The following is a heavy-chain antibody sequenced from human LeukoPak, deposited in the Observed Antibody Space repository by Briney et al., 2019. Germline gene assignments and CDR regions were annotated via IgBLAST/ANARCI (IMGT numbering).Heavy chain of an antibody. V-gene: IGHV4-59*01. CDR1: GGSISSYY. D-gene: IGHD4-23*01. CDR2: IYYNGNT. Sequence: SETLSLTCTVSGGSISSYYWSWIRQPPGKGLEWIGYIYYNGNTNYNPSLKSRVTISVDTSKNQFSLKLSSVTPADTAVYYCARGVVTPFNWFDPWGQGALVTVSS. CDR3: ARGVVTPFNWFDP. J-gene: IGHJ5*02.